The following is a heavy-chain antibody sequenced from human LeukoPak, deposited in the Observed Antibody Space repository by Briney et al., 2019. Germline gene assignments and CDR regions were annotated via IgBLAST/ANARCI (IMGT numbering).Heavy chain of an antibody. D-gene: IGHD6-6*01. J-gene: IGHJ4*02. CDR1: GFTFRNHW. CDR3: ARDQRVTGRPDIDY. CDR2: ISSDGSST. V-gene: IGHV3-74*03. Sequence: PGGPLRLSCAASGFTFRNHWMHWVRQTTGKGLVWVSRISSDGSSTTYADSVKGRFTISRDNAKNTLYLQMNNLRAEDTAMYYCARDQRVTGRPDIDYWGQGTLVIVSS.